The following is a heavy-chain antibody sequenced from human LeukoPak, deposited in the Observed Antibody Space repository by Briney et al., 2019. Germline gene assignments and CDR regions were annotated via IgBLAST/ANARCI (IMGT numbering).Heavy chain of an antibody. D-gene: IGHD1-26*01. CDR3: ARVREVGATVGAFDI. CDR1: GGSISSYY. CDR2: IYHSGST. Sequence: SETLSLTCTVSGGSISSYYWSWIRQPPGKGLEWIGYIYHSGSTNYNPSLKSRVTISVDTSKNQFSLKLSSVTAADTAVYYCARVREVGATVGAFDIWGQGTMVTVSS. V-gene: IGHV4-59*01. J-gene: IGHJ3*02.